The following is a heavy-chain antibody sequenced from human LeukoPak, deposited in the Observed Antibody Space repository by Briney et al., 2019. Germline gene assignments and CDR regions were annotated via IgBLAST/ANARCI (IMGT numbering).Heavy chain of an antibody. D-gene: IGHD3-22*01. CDR2: IIPIFGTA. V-gene: IGHV1-69*05. CDR1: GYTFTGYY. CDR3: ARASYYYDSSEKSAFDI. J-gene: IGHJ3*02. Sequence: SVKVSCKASGYTFTGYYMHWVRQAPGQGLEWMGGIIPIFGTANYAQKFQGRVTITTDESTSTAYMELSSLRSEDTAVYYCARASYYYDSSEKSAFDIWGQGTMVTVSS.